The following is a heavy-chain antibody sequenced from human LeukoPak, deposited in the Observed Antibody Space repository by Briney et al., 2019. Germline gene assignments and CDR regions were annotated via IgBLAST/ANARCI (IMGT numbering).Heavy chain of an antibody. CDR3: ARSRGYSYGTTFLDY. Sequence: SETLSLTCTVSDVSISSSGYYWSWVRQPPGKGLEWIGYIYYIGSTNYNPSLKSRVTISVDTSKNQFSLKLSSVTAADTAVYYCARSRGYSYGTTFLDYWGQGTLVTVSS. V-gene: IGHV4-61*05. J-gene: IGHJ4*02. D-gene: IGHD5-18*01. CDR1: DVSISSSGYY. CDR2: IYYIGST.